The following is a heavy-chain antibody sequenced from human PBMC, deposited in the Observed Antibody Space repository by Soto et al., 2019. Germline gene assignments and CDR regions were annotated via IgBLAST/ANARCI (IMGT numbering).Heavy chain of an antibody. Sequence: ESGGGVVQPGRSLRLSCAGSGFTFSSYAMHWVRQAPGKGLEWVAVISNDGTHKYYAESLKGRFIISRDNSKNTLYLQMNSLRAEDTAVYFCAKDLYYYDSSLDDYWGQGTLVTVSS. CDR3: AKDLYYYDSSLDDY. J-gene: IGHJ4*02. CDR1: GFTFSSYA. D-gene: IGHD3-22*01. V-gene: IGHV3-30*18. CDR2: ISNDGTHK.